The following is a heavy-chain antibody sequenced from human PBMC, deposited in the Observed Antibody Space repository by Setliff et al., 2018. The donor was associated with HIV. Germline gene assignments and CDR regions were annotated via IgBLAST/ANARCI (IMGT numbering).Heavy chain of an antibody. J-gene: IGHJ4*02. CDR2: ISSSSSTI. D-gene: IGHD3-16*02. V-gene: IGHV3-48*04. Sequence: GSLRLSCAASGFTFSSYSMNWVRQAPGKGLEWVSYISSSSSTIYYADSVKVRFTISRDNAKNSLYLQMNSLRAEDTAVYYCAAGVPPYDYVWGSYRYVFDYWGQGTLVTVSS. CDR1: GFTFSSYS. CDR3: AAGVPPYDYVWGSYRYVFDY.